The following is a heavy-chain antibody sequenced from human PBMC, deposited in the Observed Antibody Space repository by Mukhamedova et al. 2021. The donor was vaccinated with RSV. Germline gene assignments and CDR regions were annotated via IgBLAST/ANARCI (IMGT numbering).Heavy chain of an antibody. D-gene: IGHD6-6*01. J-gene: IGHJ4*02. Sequence: SRVTISVDTSKNQFSLKLSSVTAADTAVYYCARVDLGSIAARPSYYFDYWGQGTLVTVSS. CDR3: ARVDLGSIAARPSYYFDY. V-gene: IGHV4-39*07.